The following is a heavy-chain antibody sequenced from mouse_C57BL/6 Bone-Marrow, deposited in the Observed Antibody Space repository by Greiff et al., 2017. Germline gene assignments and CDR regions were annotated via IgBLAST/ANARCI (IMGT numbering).Heavy chain of an antibody. J-gene: IGHJ3*01. V-gene: IGHV15-2*01. CDR3: AKQGGP. Sequence: QVQLQQSGSELRRPGSSVKLSCKDFDLEVFPIAYMSWVRQKPGHGFEWIGGILPSIGRTIYGEKFEDKATLDADTQTNKAYLKLNSQTSEDSAIYYSAKQGGPWGQGTLVTVSA. CDR2: ILPSIGRT. CDR1: DLEVFPIAY.